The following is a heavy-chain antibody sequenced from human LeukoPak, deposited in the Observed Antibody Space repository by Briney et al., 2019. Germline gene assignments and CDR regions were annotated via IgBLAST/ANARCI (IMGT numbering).Heavy chain of an antibody. CDR2: INPNSGDT. J-gene: IGHJ4*02. Sequence: ASVMVSCKASGYTSTVYYIHWVRQAPGQGLEWMGWINPNSGDTNYAQKFQGRITVTRDTSISTAFMELNRLTSDDTAVYYCAREGAGGSWAGYWGQGTLVTVSS. CDR1: GYTSTVYY. CDR3: AREGAGGSWAGY. V-gene: IGHV1-2*02. D-gene: IGHD1-26*01.